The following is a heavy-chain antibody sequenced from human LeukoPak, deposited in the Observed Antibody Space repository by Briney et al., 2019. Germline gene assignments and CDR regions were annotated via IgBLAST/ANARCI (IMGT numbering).Heavy chain of an antibody. D-gene: IGHD5-24*01. CDR1: GVSISSYY. V-gene: IGHV4-59*01. CDR3: VRDRERAFDI. CDR2: IYYSGST. J-gene: IGHJ3*02. Sequence: PSETLSLTCTVSGVSISSYYWSWIRQPPGKGLEWIGYIYYSGSTNYNPSLKSRVTISVDTSKYQFSLKLSSVTAADTAVYYCVRDRERAFDIWGQGTMVTVSS.